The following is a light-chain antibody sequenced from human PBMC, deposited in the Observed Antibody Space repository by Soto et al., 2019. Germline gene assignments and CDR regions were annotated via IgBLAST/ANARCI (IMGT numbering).Light chain of an antibody. Sequence: EIVLTQSPATLSLSPGERATLSCRASQSVSSYLAWYQQKPGQAPRLLIYDASNRATGIPARLSGSGSGTYFTLTISSLEPEDFAVYYCQQRKTFGPGTKVDIK. CDR1: QSVSSY. J-gene: IGKJ3*01. CDR3: QQRKT. CDR2: DAS. V-gene: IGKV3-11*01.